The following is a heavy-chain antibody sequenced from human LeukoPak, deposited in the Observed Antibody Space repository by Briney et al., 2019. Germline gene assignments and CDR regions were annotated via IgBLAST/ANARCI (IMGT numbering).Heavy chain of an antibody. CDR1: RYTFTGYY. V-gene: IGHV1-2*02. Sequence: GASVKVSCKASRYTFTGYYMHWVRQAPGQGLEWMGWINPNSGGTNYAQKFQGGVTMTRDTSISAAYMELSRLRSDDTAVYYCASLAAAGNFDYWGQGTLVTVSS. D-gene: IGHD6-13*01. CDR2: INPNSGGT. CDR3: ASLAAAGNFDY. J-gene: IGHJ4*02.